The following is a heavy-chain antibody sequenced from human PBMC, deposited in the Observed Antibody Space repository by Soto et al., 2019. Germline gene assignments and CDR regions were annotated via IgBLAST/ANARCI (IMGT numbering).Heavy chain of an antibody. CDR2: ISSSSSYI. Sequence: GSLRLSCAASGFTFSSYSMNWVRQAPGKGLEWVSSISSSSSYIYYADSVKGRFTISRDNAKNSLYLQMNSLRAEDTAVYYCARDSITMVRGTGYYGMDVWGQGTTVTVSS. J-gene: IGHJ6*02. V-gene: IGHV3-21*01. CDR1: GFTFSSYS. D-gene: IGHD3-10*01. CDR3: ARDSITMVRGTGYYGMDV.